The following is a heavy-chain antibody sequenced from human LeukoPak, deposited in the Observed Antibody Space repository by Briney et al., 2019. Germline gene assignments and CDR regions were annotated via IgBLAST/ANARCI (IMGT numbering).Heavy chain of an antibody. CDR3: ARARLGRGWFDS. D-gene: IGHD6-25*01. CDR2: ISAYNGNT. J-gene: IGHJ5*01. V-gene: IGHV1-18*04. CDR1: GYTFTRYG. Sequence: ASVKVSCKASGYTFTRYGINWVRQAPGQGLEWMGWISAYNGNTNYAQKYQGRVTMTTDTSTSTAYMEVRSLRSDDTAVYYCARARLGRGWFDSWGQGTLVTASS.